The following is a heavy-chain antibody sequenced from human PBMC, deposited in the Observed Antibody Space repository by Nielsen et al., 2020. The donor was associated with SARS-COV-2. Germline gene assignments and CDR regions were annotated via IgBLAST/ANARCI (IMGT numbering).Heavy chain of an antibody. J-gene: IGHJ4*02. CDR3: AKDRAIFMIYITRGGPDS. CDR2: ISYEGSKQ. V-gene: IGHV3-30*02. D-gene: IGHD3/OR15-3a*01. Sequence: GGSLRLSCAASGFTFSSYGMHWVRQAPGKGLEWVAYISYEGSKQYYADSVKGRFTISRDFSKSTLYLQMNSLRTEDTAIYYCAKDRAIFMIYITRGGPDSWGQGTLVTVSS. CDR1: GFTFSSYG.